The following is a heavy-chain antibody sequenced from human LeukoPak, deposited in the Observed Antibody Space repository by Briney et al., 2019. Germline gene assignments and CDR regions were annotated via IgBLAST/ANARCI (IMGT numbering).Heavy chain of an antibody. V-gene: IGHV1-2*02. D-gene: IGHD4/OR15-4a*01. CDR1: GYTFTGYY. CDR2: INPNSADT. J-gene: IGHJ3*02. CDR3: ASMGLPNDAFDI. Sequence: GASVKVSCKASGYTFTGYYMHWVRQAPGQGLEWMGWINPNSADTKYAQKFQGRVTMTTDTSTSTAYMELRSLRSDDTAVYYCASMGLPNDAFDIWGQGTMVTVSS.